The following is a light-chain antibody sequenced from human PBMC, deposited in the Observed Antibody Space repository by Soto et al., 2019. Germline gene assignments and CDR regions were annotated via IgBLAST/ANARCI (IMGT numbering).Light chain of an antibody. V-gene: IGKV3-11*01. CDR2: DAS. CDR3: QQRTNRLT. CDR1: QSVSSY. J-gene: IGKJ4*01. Sequence: EIVLTQSPATLSLSPGERATLSCRASQSVSSYLAWYQQKPGQAPRLLIYDASNRGTGIPARFSGSGSGTHLTLTISLLEPEDFAVYYCQQRTNRLTFGEGTKVEIK.